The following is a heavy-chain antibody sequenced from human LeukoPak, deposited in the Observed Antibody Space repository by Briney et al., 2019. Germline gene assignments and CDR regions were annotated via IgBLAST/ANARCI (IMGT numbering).Heavy chain of an antibody. CDR1: GFSFNNYV. Sequence: GGSLRLSCAASGFSFNNYVMSWVRQAPGKRPEWVANMNIDGSEKYYADSVKGRFSISRDNARNSVYLQMASLRVEDTAVYYCARDPVEWELLLDYWGQGTLVTVSS. D-gene: IGHD1-26*01. CDR3: ARDPVEWELLLDY. J-gene: IGHJ4*02. CDR2: MNIDGSEK. V-gene: IGHV3-7*01.